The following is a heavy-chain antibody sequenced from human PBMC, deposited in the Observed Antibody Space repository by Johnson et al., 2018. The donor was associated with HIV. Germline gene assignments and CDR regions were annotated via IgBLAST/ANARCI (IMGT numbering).Heavy chain of an antibody. CDR3: ARDQGTPIIGGVAFDI. CDR1: GFTVSTNY. V-gene: IGHV3-66*02. J-gene: IGHJ3*02. D-gene: IGHD4-23*01. CDR2: IYSGGSGGST. Sequence: VQLVESGGGLVQPGGSLRLSCAVSGFTVSTNYMSWVRQTPGKGLEWVSVIYSGGSGGSTYYVDSVKGRFTISRDNSKNTLYLQMNSLRTEDMAVYYCARDQGTPIIGGVAFDIWGQGTMVTVSS.